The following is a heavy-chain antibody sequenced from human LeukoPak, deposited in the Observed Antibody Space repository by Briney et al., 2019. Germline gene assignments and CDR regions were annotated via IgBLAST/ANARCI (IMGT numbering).Heavy chain of an antibody. V-gene: IGHV1-2*02. CDR3: ARATYDSSGYVYFQH. Sequence: ASLKVSCKASGYTFTGYYMHWVRQTPGQGLEWMGWINPNSGGTNYAQKFQGRVTMSRDTSISTAYMEMCRLRADDTPVYYCARATYDSSGYVYFQHWGEGTLVTVCS. D-gene: IGHD3-22*01. CDR1: GYTFTGYY. CDR2: INPNSGGT. J-gene: IGHJ1*01.